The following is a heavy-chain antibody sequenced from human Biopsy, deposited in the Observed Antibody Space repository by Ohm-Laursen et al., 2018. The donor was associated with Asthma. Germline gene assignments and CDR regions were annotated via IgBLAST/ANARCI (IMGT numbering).Heavy chain of an antibody. J-gene: IGHJ5*02. CDR3: ARGQKSAGDRWFDP. D-gene: IGHD6-13*01. CDR2: INPNSGGT. Sequence: ASVKVSCNASEDTFSSYVISWVRQAPGQGLEWMGRINPNSGGTNYAQKFQGRVTMTRDTSISTAYMEVSRLRSDDTAVYYCARGQKSAGDRWFDPWGQETLVTVSS. CDR1: EDTFSSYV. V-gene: IGHV1-2*06.